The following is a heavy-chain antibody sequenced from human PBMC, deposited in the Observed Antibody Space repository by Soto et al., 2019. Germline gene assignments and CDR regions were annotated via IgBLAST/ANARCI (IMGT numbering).Heavy chain of an antibody. CDR2: ISYDGSNK. CDR3: ANWPFLGAEASLYDFWSGYYPYGMDV. CDR1: GFTFSSYG. V-gene: IGHV3-30*18. Sequence: GGSLRLSCAASGFTFSSYGMHWVRQAPGKGLEWVAVISYDGSNKYYADSVKGRFTISRDNSKNTLYLQMNSLRAEDTAVYYCANWPFLGAEASLYDFWSGYYPYGMDVWGQGTTVTVSS. J-gene: IGHJ6*02. D-gene: IGHD3-3*01.